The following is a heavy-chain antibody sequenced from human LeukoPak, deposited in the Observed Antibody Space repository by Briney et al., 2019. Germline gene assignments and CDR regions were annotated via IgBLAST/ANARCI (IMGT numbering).Heavy chain of an antibody. CDR1: GGSISSYY. CDR3: ARVAGQQLSFDY. D-gene: IGHD6-13*01. CDR2: IYYTGST. J-gene: IGHJ4*02. V-gene: IGHV4-59*08. Sequence: SETLSLTCTISGGSISSYYWSWIRQPPGKGLEWIGYIYYTGSTNHNPSLKSRVTISVDTSKNQFSLKLSSVTAADTAVYYCARVAGQQLSFDYWGQGTLVTVSS.